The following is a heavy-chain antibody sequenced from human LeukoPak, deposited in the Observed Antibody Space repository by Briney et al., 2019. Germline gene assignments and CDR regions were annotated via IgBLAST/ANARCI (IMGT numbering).Heavy chain of an antibody. D-gene: IGHD6-13*01. CDR2: IYYSGST. V-gene: IGHV4-39*07. Sequence: SETLSLTCTVSGGSISSSSYYWGWIRQPPGKGLEWIGSIYYSGSTYYNPSLKSRVTISVDTSKNQFSLKLSSVTAADTAVYYCARVMYSSSWHVRAYYYYYMDVWGKGTTVTVSS. CDR3: ARVMYSSSWHVRAYYYYYMDV. CDR1: GGSISSSSYY. J-gene: IGHJ6*03.